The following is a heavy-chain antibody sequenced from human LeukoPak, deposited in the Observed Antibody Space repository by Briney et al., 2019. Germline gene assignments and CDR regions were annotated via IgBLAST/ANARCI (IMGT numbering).Heavy chain of an antibody. D-gene: IGHD3-16*01. CDR3: AKFGGGYWIRFDY. J-gene: IGHJ4*02. CDR2: ISGSGGST. CDR1: GFTFSSYA. Sequence: GGSLRLSCAASGFTFSSYAMSWVRQAPGKGLEWVSAISGSGGSTYYADSGKGRFTISRDNSKNTLYLQMNSLRAEDTAVYYCAKFGGGYWIRFDYWGQGTLVTVSS. V-gene: IGHV3-23*01.